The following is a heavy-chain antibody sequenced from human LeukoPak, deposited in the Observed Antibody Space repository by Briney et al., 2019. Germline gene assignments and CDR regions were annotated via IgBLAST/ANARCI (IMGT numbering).Heavy chain of an antibody. CDR2: INSDGSST. V-gene: IGHV3-74*01. CDR3: ARDHFTVVMFSSSWYPTRYFDY. Sequence: GGSLRLSCAASGFTFGSYWMHWVRQAPGKGLVWVSRINSDGSSTSYADSVKGRFTISRDNAKNSPYLQMNSLRAEDTAVYYCARDHFTVVMFSSSWYPTRYFDYWGQGTLVTVSS. D-gene: IGHD6-13*01. CDR1: GFTFGSYW. J-gene: IGHJ4*02.